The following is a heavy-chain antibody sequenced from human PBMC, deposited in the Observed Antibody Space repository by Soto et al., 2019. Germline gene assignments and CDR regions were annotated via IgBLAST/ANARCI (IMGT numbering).Heavy chain of an antibody. CDR2: INHSGST. CDR3: ARGPRYSSSWSYYFDY. Sequence: PSETLSLTCAVYGGSFSGYYWSWIRQPPGKGLEWIGEINHSGSTNYNPSLKSRVTISVDTSKNQFSLKLSSVTAADTAVYYCARGPRYSSSWSYYFDYWGQGTLVTVSS. D-gene: IGHD6-13*01. CDR1: GGSFSGYY. V-gene: IGHV4-34*01. J-gene: IGHJ4*02.